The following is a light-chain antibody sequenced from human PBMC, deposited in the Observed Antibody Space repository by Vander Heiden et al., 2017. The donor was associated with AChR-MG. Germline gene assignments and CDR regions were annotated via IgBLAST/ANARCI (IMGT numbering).Light chain of an antibody. CDR1: SSNIGNNF. J-gene: IGLJ1*01. CDR2: DNN. V-gene: IGLV1-51*01. Sequence: QSVFTQPPSVSAAPGQKVTVSCSGTSSNIGNNFVSWYQHLPGTAPKLLIYDNNKRPSGIPDRFSGSKSGTSATLGITGLQAGDEADYYCGAWHSSLSVYVFGPGTKVTVL. CDR3: GAWHSSLSVYV.